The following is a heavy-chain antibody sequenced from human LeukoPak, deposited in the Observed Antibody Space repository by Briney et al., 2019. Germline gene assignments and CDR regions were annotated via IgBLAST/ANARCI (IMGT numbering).Heavy chain of an antibody. D-gene: IGHD3-10*01. CDR1: GFTFSGYW. V-gene: IGHV3-74*01. CDR3: AREKEVRGVIIRPIYYYGMDV. J-gene: IGHJ6*02. CDR2: INSDGSST. Sequence: PGGSLRLSCAASGFTFSGYWMHWVRQAPGKGLVWVSRINSDGSSTSYADSVKGRFTISRDNAKNTLYLQMNSLRAEDTAVYYCAREKEVRGVIIRPIYYYGMDVWGQGTTVTVSS.